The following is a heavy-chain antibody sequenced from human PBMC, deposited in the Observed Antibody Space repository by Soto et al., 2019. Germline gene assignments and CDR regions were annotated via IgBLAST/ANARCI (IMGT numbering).Heavy chain of an antibody. D-gene: IGHD1-1*01. Sequence: QLQLQESGPGLVKPSETLSLTCTVSGGSISSSSYYWGWIRQPPGKGLEWIGSIYYSGSTYYNPSLKSRATISVDTSKNQFSLKLSSVTAADTAVYYCARQVQDGFTARPDAFDIWGQGTMVTVSS. CDR1: GGSISSSSYY. CDR2: IYYSGST. J-gene: IGHJ3*02. V-gene: IGHV4-39*01. CDR3: ARQVQDGFTARPDAFDI.